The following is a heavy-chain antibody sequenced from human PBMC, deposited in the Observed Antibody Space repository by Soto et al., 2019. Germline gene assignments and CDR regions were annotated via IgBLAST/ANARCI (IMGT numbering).Heavy chain of an antibody. Sequence: QVQLIQSGSEVKMPGSSVKVSCKASGGTFSRATISWLRQAPGQGPEWLGSIMTVFGTPHYAQNFEDRLTISADTSTTTAYMELTSLRSEDTAVYYCARRAVYLSSGYYYFDYWGQGTLVTVSS. CDR1: GGTFSRAT. D-gene: IGHD6-19*01. V-gene: IGHV1-69*06. CDR3: ARRAVYLSSGYYYFDY. CDR2: IMTVFGTP. J-gene: IGHJ4*02.